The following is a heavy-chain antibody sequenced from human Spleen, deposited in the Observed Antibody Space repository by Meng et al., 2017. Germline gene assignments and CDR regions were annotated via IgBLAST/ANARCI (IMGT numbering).Heavy chain of an antibody. V-gene: IGHV1-3*01. CDR2: INAANGDT. D-gene: IGHD7-27*01. CDR3: ASHKWGVTYFDY. Sequence: ASVKVSCKASGYTFTDYAMHWVRQAPGQRLEWMGWINAANGDTKYSQKFQGRVTIARDTSASTAYMELSSLKSEDTAVYYCASHKWGVTYFDYWGQGTLVTVSS. CDR1: GYTFTDYA. J-gene: IGHJ4*02.